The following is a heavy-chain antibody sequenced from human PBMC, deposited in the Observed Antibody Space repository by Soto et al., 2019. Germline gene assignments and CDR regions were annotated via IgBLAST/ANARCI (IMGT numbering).Heavy chain of an antibody. V-gene: IGHV3-53*01. D-gene: IGHD4-17*01. CDR2: IYSGGST. J-gene: IGHJ6*02. Sequence: GGSLRLSCGASGFTVSSNYMSGVRQAPGKGLEWVSVIYSGGSTYYADSVKGRFTISRDNSKNTLYLQMNSLRAEDTAVYYCARVGTVTSHYYGMDVWGQGTTVTVSS. CDR3: ARVGTVTSHYYGMDV. CDR1: GFTVSSNY.